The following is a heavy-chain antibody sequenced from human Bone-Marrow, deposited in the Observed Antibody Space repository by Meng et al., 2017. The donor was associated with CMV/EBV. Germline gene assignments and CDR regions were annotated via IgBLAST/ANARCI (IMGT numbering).Heavy chain of an antibody. CDR2: IIPILDIT. Sequence: SVKVSCKPSGGTFSNYAVSWVRQAPGQGLEWMGGIIPILDITNYAQKFQGRVTITADKSTNAVYMELSSLGSDDTAVYYCARGGFWLGYYSWFGPWGQGTLVTVSS. J-gene: IGHJ5*02. CDR1: GGTFSNYA. CDR3: ARGGFWLGYYSWFGP. D-gene: IGHD3-3*01. V-gene: IGHV1-69*10.